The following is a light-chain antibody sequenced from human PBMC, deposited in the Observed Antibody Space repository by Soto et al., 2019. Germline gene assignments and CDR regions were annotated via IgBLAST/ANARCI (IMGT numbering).Light chain of an antibody. Sequence: EIVMTQSPATLFASAGERASLSCRASQSVGSNLAWYQQTAGQAPRLLIYGASTRATGIPARFSGSGSGTEFTLTISSLQSEDFAVYSCQQYTNWPYTFGQGTKLEIK. CDR3: QQYTNWPYT. CDR1: QSVGSN. CDR2: GAS. V-gene: IGKV3-15*01. J-gene: IGKJ2*01.